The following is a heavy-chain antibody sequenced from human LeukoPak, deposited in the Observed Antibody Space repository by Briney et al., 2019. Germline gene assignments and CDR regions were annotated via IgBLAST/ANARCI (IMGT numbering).Heavy chain of an antibody. D-gene: IGHD6-19*01. CDR2: IYHSGST. CDR3: ARRSSGWYGVDY. J-gene: IGHJ4*02. CDR1: GYSISSGYY. V-gene: IGHV4-38-2*01. Sequence: KPSETLSLTCAVSGYSISSGYYWGWIRQPPGEGLEWIGSIYHSGSTYYNPSLKSRVTISVDTSKNQFSLKLSSVTAADTAVYYCARRSSGWYGVDYWGQGTLVTVSS.